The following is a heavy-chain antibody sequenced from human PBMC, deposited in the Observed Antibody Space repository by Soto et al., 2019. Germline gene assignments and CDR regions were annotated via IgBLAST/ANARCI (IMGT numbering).Heavy chain of an antibody. Sequence: QVQLVQSGAEVKKPGASVKVSCKASGYTFTSYAMHWVRQAPGQRLEWMGWINAGNGNTKYSQKFQGRVTITRDTSASTAYMELSSLRSVDTAVYDCAIPWLLWAFDYWGQGTLVTVSS. CDR3: AIPWLLWAFDY. CDR2: INAGNGNT. V-gene: IGHV1-3*01. CDR1: GYTFTSYA. J-gene: IGHJ4*02. D-gene: IGHD3-3*01.